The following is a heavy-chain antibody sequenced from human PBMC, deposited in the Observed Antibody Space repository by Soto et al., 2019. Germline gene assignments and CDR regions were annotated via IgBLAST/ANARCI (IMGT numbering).Heavy chain of an antibody. CDR1: GGTFSRYT. CDR2: IIPILGIA. V-gene: IGHV1-69*02. Sequence: QVQLVQSGAEVKKPGSSVKVSCKASGGTFSRYTISWVRQAPGQGLEWMGRIIPILGIANYAQKLQDRVTITADKSTSTAYMELSSLRSEDTAVYYCARYSGERGYWGQGTLVTVSS. D-gene: IGHD1-26*01. J-gene: IGHJ4*02. CDR3: ARYSGERGY.